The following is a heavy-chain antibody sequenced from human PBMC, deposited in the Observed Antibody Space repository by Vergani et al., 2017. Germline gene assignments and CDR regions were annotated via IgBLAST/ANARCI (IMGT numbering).Heavy chain of an antibody. CDR2: VFRNGNV. J-gene: IGHJ2*01. Sequence: QLQLQESGSGLVKPSQTLSLTCAVSGGSISSGGYSWSWIRQPPGKGLEWIGYVFRNGNVNYNPSFNFRVAIDTSNNELSLRVTSVTAADTAVYYCARDFGGEWYFDLWGRGATVTVSS. CDR3: ARDFGGEWYFDL. V-gene: IGHV4-30-2*01. CDR1: GGSISSGGYS. D-gene: IGHD4-23*01.